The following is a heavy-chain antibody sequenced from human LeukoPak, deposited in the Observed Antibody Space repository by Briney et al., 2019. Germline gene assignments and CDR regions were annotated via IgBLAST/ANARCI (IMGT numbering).Heavy chain of an antibody. J-gene: IGHJ4*02. Sequence: SVKVSCKASGYTFTGYYMHWVRQAPGQGLEWMGGIIPIFGTANYAQKFQGRVTITTDESTSTAYMELSSLRSEDTAIYYCARGRVGRTMWYWGQGTLVTVSS. CDR1: GYTFTGYY. CDR2: IIPIFGTA. D-gene: IGHD2-15*01. CDR3: ARGRVGRTMWY. V-gene: IGHV1-69*05.